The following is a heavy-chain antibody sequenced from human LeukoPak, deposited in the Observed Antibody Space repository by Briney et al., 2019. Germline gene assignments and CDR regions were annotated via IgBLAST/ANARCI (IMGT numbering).Heavy chain of an antibody. Sequence: TASETLSLTCAVSGGSISSGGYYWSWIRQPPGKGLEGIGYIYYSGSTNYHPSLKSRVTISVDTSKNQFSLKLSSVTAADTAVYYCARETLGWGIVGARGAFDIWGQGTMVTVSS. D-gene: IGHD1-26*01. CDR2: IYYSGST. CDR3: ARETLGWGIVGARGAFDI. J-gene: IGHJ3*02. V-gene: IGHV4-61*08. CDR1: GGSISSGGYY.